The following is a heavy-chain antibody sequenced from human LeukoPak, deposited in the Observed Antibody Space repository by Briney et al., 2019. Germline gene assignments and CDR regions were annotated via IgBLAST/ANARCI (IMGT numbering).Heavy chain of an antibody. D-gene: IGHD5-24*01. V-gene: IGHV7-4-1*02. J-gene: IGHJ4*02. CDR2: INTNTGNP. CDR1: GYTFTSYA. CDR3: ARQSVWDGYNYGDY. Sequence: ASVKVSCKASGYTFTSYAMNWVRQAPGQGLEWMGWINTNTGNPTYAQGFTGRFVFSLDTSVSTAYLQITSLKAEDTAVYYCARQSVWDGYNYGDYWGQGTLVIVSS.